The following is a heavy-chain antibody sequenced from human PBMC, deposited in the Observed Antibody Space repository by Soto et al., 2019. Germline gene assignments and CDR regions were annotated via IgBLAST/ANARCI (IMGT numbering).Heavy chain of an antibody. CDR3: ARSDIVVVPAAETFDY. CDR1: GYTFTSYG. Sequence: QVQLVQSGAEVKKPGASVKVSCKASGYTFTSYGIIWVRQAPGQGLEWMGWISAYNGNTNYAQKLKGRVTMTTDTNTSPADMELRSLRSDDTAVYYCARSDIVVVPAAETFDYWGQGTLVTVSS. V-gene: IGHV1-18*01. CDR2: ISAYNGNT. J-gene: IGHJ4*02. D-gene: IGHD2-2*01.